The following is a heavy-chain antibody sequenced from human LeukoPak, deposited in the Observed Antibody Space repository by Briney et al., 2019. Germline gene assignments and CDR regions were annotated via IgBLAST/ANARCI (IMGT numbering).Heavy chain of an antibody. CDR2: ISTSSNYI. CDR1: GFTFSRYS. J-gene: IGHJ4*02. D-gene: IGHD3-22*01. Sequence: GGSLRLSCAASGFTFSRYSMNWVRQAPGKGLEWVSSISTSSNYIYYADSVKGRFTISRDNARKSLYLEMNSLRADDTAVYYCARVMLTAYYYDSSGYYEDYWGQGTLVTVSS. V-gene: IGHV3-21*01. CDR3: ARVMLTAYYYDSSGYYEDY.